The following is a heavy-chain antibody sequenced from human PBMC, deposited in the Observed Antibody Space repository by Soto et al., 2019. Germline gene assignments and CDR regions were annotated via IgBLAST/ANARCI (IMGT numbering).Heavy chain of an antibody. J-gene: IGHJ4*02. D-gene: IGHD5-12*01. Sequence: GASVKVSCKASGGTFSSYAISWVRQAPGQGLEWMGGIIPIFGTANYAQKFQGRVTITADESTSTAYMELSSLRSEDTAVYYCAKSRDGYNFFVYWGQGTLVTVS. CDR1: GGTFSSYA. CDR3: AKSRDGYNFFVY. V-gene: IGHV1-69*13. CDR2: IIPIFGTA.